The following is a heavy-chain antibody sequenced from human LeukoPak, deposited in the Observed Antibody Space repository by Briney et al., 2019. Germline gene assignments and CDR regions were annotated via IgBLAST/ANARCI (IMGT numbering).Heavy chain of an antibody. D-gene: IGHD3-10*01. V-gene: IGHV4-34*01. J-gene: IGHJ4*02. Sequence: PSETLSLTCAVYGGSFSGYYWSWIRQPPGKGLEWIGEISHSGSTNYNPSLKSRVTISVDTSKNQFSLKLSSVTAADTAVYYCARGTRYGSGSYFKYWGQGTLVTVSS. CDR3: ARGTRYGSGSYFKY. CDR2: ISHSGST. CDR1: GGSFSGYY.